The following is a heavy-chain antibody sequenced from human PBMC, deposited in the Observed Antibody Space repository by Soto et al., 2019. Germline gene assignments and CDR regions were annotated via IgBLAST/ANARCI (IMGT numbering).Heavy chain of an antibody. CDR1: GYTFTSYY. J-gene: IGHJ6*02. CDR2: INPSGGST. V-gene: IGHV1-46*01. CDR3: ARDRELELRPFIYYYSYGMDV. D-gene: IGHD1-7*01. Sequence: QVQLVQSGAEVKKPGASVKVSCKASGYTFTSYYMHWVRQAPGQGLEWMGIINPSGGSTSYAQKFQGRVTMTRDTSTSTVYMELSSLRSEDTAVYYCARDRELELRPFIYYYSYGMDVWGQGTTVTVSS.